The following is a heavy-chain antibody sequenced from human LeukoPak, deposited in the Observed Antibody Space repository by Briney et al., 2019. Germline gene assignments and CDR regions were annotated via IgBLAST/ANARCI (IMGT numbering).Heavy chain of an antibody. CDR1: GYTLTELS. V-gene: IGHV1-24*01. D-gene: IGHD5-18*01. J-gene: IGHJ4*02. Sequence: ASVKVSCKVSGYTLTELSMHWVRQAPGKGLEWMGGFDPEDGETIYAQKFQGRVTMTVDTSTDTAYMELSSLRSEDTAVYYCATDSRGYSYGHTGGFDYWGQGTLVTVSS. CDR3: ATDSRGYSYGHTGGFDY. CDR2: FDPEDGET.